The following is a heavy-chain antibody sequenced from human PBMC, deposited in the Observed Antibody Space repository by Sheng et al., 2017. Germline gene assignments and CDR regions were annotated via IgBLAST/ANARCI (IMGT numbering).Heavy chain of an antibody. Sequence: EVQLVESGGGLVLPGRSLRLSCAASGFAFNRYWMNWVRQGPGKGLEWVSRTGGDGSGTFYADSVKGRFTIFRDNAKNTLYLQMNSLRAEDTAVYYCARGRVGYGMDVWGQGTTVTVSS. CDR2: TGGDGSGT. V-gene: IGHV3-74*01. J-gene: IGHJ6*02. CDR1: GFAFNRYW. CDR3: ARGRVGYGMDV.